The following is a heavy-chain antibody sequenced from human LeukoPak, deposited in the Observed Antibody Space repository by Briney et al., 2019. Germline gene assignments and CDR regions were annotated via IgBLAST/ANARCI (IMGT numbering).Heavy chain of an antibody. J-gene: IGHJ4*02. D-gene: IGHD4-11*01. CDR1: GDSISNHY. CDR3: ATYDYLYYFDN. CDR2: IHYSGST. V-gene: IGHV4-59*11. Sequence: SETLSLTCTVSGDSISNHYWSWIRQPPGKGLEWIAYIHYSGSTNYSPSLKSRVAISVDTSKNQFSLNLSSVTPTDTAVYYCATYDYLYYFDNWGQGTLVTVSS.